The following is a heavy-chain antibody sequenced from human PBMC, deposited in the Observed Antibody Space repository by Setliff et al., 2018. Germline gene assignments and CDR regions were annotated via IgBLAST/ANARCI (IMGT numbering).Heavy chain of an antibody. CDR1: GGSVTSHY. CDR3: ARDRSYYASGSFTKWFDY. V-gene: IGHV4-59*02. J-gene: IGHJ4*02. CDR2: IFYSGDT. D-gene: IGHD3-10*01. Sequence: PSETLSLTCAVSGGSVTSHYWSWIRQPPGKGLEWIGFIFYSGDTNSNPSLKSRVTMSVDTSKNQFSLKLNSVTAADTATHYCARDRSYYASGSFTKWFDYWGQGALVTVSS.